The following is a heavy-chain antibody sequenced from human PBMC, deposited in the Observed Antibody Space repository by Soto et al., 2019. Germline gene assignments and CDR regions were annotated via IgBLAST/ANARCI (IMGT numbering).Heavy chain of an antibody. CDR1: GSNPTTTP. Sequence: PGGSLRFSCEGPGSNPTTTPLSWVGKSPGKGLEWVTTISGTARRTYYVDSVKGRLFISRDNSKNPVTLQMNNLTLDDTAGFYFAASFRYFDHWGQGTRVTVSS. CDR3: AASFRYFDH. V-gene: IGHV3-23*01. J-gene: IGHJ4*02. D-gene: IGHD2-15*01. CDR2: ISGTARRT.